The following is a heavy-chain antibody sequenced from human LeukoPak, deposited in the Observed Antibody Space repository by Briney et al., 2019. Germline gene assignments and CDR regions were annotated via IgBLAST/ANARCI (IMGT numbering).Heavy chain of an antibody. Sequence: PGGSLRLSCAASGFTFSSYAMHWVRQAPGKGLEWVAVISYDGSNKYYADSVKGRFTISRDNSKNTLYLQMNSLRAEDTAVYYCARWRKRAYYYGSGSYGLDYWGQGTLVTVSS. CDR3: ARWRKRAYYYGSGSYGLDY. D-gene: IGHD3-10*01. J-gene: IGHJ4*02. CDR2: ISYDGSNK. V-gene: IGHV3-30-3*01. CDR1: GFTFSSYA.